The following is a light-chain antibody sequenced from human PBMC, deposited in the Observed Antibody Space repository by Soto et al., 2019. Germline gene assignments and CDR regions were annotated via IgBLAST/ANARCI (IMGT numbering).Light chain of an antibody. J-gene: IGKJ1*01. CDR3: QQYGSSPRT. CDR1: QNVGSRY. CDR2: GTS. V-gene: IGKV3-20*01. Sequence: EIVLTQSPGTLSLSPGESATLSCRASQNVGSRYLAWYQQKPRQAPRLLIYGTSNRATGIPDRFSGSGSGTDFSLTISSLEPGDLAVYYCQQYGSSPRTFGQGTKVEIK.